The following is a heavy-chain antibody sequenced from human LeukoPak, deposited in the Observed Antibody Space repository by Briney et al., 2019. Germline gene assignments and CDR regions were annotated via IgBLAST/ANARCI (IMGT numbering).Heavy chain of an antibody. CDR2: IYHSGNT. J-gene: IGHJ4*02. V-gene: IGHV4-59*08. D-gene: IGHD3-22*01. CDR3: ARASYSYDINGWVPFDY. CDR1: GGSISNYY. Sequence: SETLSLTCTISGGSISNYYWSWIRQPPGKGLEWIGYIYHSGNTNYNPSLKSRVTVSVDTSKDQFSLKLTSVTAADTAVYYCARASYSYDINGWVPFDYWGQGTLVTVSS.